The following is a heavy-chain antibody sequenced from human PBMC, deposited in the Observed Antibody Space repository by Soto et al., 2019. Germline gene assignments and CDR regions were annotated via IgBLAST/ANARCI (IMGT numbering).Heavy chain of an antibody. J-gene: IGHJ6*02. CDR2: ISAYNGNT. CDR1: GYTFTSYG. D-gene: IGHD3-9*01. V-gene: IGHV1-18*01. Sequence: GASVKVSCKASGYTFTSYGISWVRQAPGQGLEWMGWISAYNGNTNYAQKLQGRVTMTTDTSTSTAYMELRSLRSDDTAVYYCARDLSRYFAWFPTSYYYYVMDVWGQGTTVTVSS. CDR3: ARDLSRYFAWFPTSYYYYVMDV.